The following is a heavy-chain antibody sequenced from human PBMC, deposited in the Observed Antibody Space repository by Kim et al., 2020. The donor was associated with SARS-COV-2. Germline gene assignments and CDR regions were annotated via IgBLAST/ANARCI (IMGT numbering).Heavy chain of an antibody. J-gene: IGHJ4*01. CDR1: GFTFASFA. CDR2: ISGTTGDT. CDR3: ARSFYAGGWHAGADY. D-gene: IGHD6-19*01. V-gene: IGHV3-23*01. Sequence: GGSLRLSCAGSGFTFASFAMSWVRQVPGKGLEWLATISGTTGDTYYADSVKGRFSISRDNSKSTVYLQMSSLRADDTALYYCARSFYAGGWHAGADYWG.